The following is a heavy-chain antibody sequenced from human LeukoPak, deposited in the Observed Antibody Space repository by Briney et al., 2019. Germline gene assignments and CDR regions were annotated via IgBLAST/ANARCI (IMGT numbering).Heavy chain of an antibody. V-gene: IGHV3-48*03. CDR1: GFTFSSYE. CDR3: ASDGSPDYYGSGSYNY. J-gene: IGHJ4*02. D-gene: IGHD3-10*01. CDR2: ISSSGSTI. Sequence: PRGSLRLSCAASGFTFSSYEMNWVRQAPGKVLEWVSYISSSGSTIYYADSVKGRFTISRDNAKNSLYLQMNSLRAEDTAVYYCASDGSPDYYGSGSYNYWGQGTLVTVSS.